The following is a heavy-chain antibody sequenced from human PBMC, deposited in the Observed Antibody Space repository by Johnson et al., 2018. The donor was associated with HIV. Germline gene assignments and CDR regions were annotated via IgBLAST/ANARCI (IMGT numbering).Heavy chain of an antibody. CDR2: INWNGGST. D-gene: IGHD4-17*01. J-gene: IGHJ3*02. Sequence: VQLVESGGGVVRPGGSLRLSCAASGFTFDDYGMSWVRQAPGKGLEWVSGINWNGGSTGYANSVKGRVTISRYNSKNTLYLQMNSLRAEDTSVYYCARSPETGDRLWRAFDIWGQGTMVTVSS. CDR3: ARSPETGDRLWRAFDI. V-gene: IGHV3-20*04. CDR1: GFTFDDYG.